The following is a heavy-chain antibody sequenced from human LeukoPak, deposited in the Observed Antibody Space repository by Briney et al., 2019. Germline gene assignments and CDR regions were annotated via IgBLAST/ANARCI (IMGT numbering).Heavy chain of an antibody. J-gene: IGHJ4*02. CDR2: IKPDESEK. CDR3: ARARNEGDYFDY. Sequence: GGSLRLSCAASGFTFSNFWLSWVRQAPGKGLEWLANIKPDESEKYYGDSVKGRFTISRDNAKNSLYLQMNSLRAEDTAVYYCARARNEGDYFDYWGQGTLVTVSS. V-gene: IGHV3-7*01. CDR1: GFTFSNFW. D-gene: IGHD1-1*01.